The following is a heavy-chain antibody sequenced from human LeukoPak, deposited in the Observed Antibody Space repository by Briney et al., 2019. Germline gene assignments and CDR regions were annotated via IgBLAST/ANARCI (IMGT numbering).Heavy chain of an antibody. V-gene: IGHV3-23*01. J-gene: IGHJ5*02. CDR3: ARLIIVLSTSWFGT. D-gene: IGHD3-22*01. CDR1: GFTFSSYA. Sequence: GGSLRLSCAASGFTFSSYAMSWVRQAPGKGLEWVSAISGSGGSTYYADSVKGRFTISRDNSKNTLYLQMNSLRAEDTAVYYCARLIIVLSTSWFGTWGQGTLVSVSS. CDR2: ISGSGGST.